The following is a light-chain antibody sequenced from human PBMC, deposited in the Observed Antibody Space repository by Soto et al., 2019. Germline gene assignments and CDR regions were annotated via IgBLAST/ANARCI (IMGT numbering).Light chain of an antibody. CDR3: QQSYSVPIT. CDR1: QSISTY. CDR2: DAS. Sequence: EIVLTQSPATVSLSPGERATLSCRASQSISTYLAWYQQKPGQAPRLLIYDASYRAAGIPARFSGSGSGTDFTLTISGLEPEDVATYYCQQSYSVPITFGQGTRLEIK. J-gene: IGKJ5*01. V-gene: IGKV3-11*01.